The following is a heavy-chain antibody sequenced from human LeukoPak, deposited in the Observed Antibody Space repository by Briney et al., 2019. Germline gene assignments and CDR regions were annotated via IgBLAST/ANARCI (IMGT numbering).Heavy chain of an antibody. CDR3: ARGAPSDSSGYRDPSFDY. Sequence: SETLSLTCTVSGXSXSTYYXXXXXXPPXXGLEWIGYIYXXGSXQYNPSPXNRVTISVDMSKKQFSLKLTSVTAADTAVYYCARGAPSDSSGYRDPSFDYWGQGTLVTVSS. D-gene: IGHD3-22*01. CDR2: IYXXGSX. V-gene: IGHV4-59*01. J-gene: IGHJ4*02. CDR1: GXSXSTYY.